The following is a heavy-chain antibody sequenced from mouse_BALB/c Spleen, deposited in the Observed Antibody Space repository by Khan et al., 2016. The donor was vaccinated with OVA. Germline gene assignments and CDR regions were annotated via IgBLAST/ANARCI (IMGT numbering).Heavy chain of an antibody. Sequence: EVQLQESGPGLVKPSQSLSLTCSVTGYSITSGYYWNWIRQFPGNKMEWMGYITSYVSNNYNPSLKIRISITRDTSKNQFFLKLNSVTTEDTATYYCARGWLVKVDYWGQGTTLTVSS. J-gene: IGHJ2*01. CDR3: ARGWLVKVDY. V-gene: IGHV3-6*02. D-gene: IGHD2-3*01. CDR2: ITSYVSN. CDR1: GYSITSGYY.